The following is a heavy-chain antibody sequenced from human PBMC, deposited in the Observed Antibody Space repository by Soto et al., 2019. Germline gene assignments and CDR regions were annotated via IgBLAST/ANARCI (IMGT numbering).Heavy chain of an antibody. CDR3: ARVRGGGSEYFFDY. V-gene: IGHV1-46*01. D-gene: IGHD2-15*01. J-gene: IGHJ4*02. Sequence: ASVKVSCKASGYTFTRYNVHWVRQAPGQGLEWMAIINPSGGTTYYVQKFESRVTLTTDTSTSTVYMELSSLRSDDTAVYYCARVRGGGSEYFFDYWGQGTLVTVSS. CDR2: INPSGGTT. CDR1: GYTFTRYN.